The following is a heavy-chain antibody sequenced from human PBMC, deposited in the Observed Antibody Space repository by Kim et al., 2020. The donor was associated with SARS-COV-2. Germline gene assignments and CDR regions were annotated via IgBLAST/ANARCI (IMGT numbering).Heavy chain of an antibody. CDR2: IYYSGST. J-gene: IGHJ4*02. Sequence: SETLSLTCTVSGGSISSSSYYWGWIRQPPGKGLEWIGSIYYSGSTYYNPSLKSRVTISVDTSKNQFSLKLSSVTAADTAVYYCARHWGTMVRGGHVGYWGQGTLVTVSS. CDR1: GGSISSSSYY. D-gene: IGHD3-10*01. V-gene: IGHV4-39*01. CDR3: ARHWGTMVRGGHVGY.